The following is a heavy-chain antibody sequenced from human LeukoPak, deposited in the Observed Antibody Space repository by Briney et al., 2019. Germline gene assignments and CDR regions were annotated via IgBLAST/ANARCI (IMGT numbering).Heavy chain of an antibody. CDR3: ARGYSSSSEGWFDP. Sequence: PSETLSLTCAVYGGSFSGYYWSWLRQPPGKGREGMGEINHSASTNYHPSLKSRVPISVDTSKHQFSLKLTSVTAADTAVYYCARGYSSSSEGWFDPWGQGTLVTVSS. CDR1: GGSFSGYY. V-gene: IGHV4-34*01. D-gene: IGHD6-6*01. J-gene: IGHJ5*02. CDR2: INHSAST.